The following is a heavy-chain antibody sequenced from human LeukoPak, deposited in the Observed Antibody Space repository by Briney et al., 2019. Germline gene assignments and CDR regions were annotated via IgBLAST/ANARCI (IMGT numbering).Heavy chain of an antibody. J-gene: IGHJ5*02. CDR2: ISYDGSNK. D-gene: IGHD6-13*01. Sequence: GGCLRLSCAASGFTFSIYAMHWVRQAPGKGLEWVAVISYDGSNKYYADSVKGRFTISRDNSKNTLYLQMNSLRAEDTAVYYCARGSSSWSNWFDPWGQGTLVTVSS. CDR3: ARGSSSWSNWFDP. CDR1: GFTFSIYA. V-gene: IGHV3-30*04.